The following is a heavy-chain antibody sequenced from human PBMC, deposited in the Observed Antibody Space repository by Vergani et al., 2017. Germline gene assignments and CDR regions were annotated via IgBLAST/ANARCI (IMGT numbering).Heavy chain of an antibody. CDR3: ARSVYSSRRDYYGMDV. D-gene: IGHD6-13*01. V-gene: IGHV1-8*01. Sequence: VQLVQSGAEVKKPGESLKISCKASGYTFTSYDINWVRQATGQGLEWMGWMNPNRGNTGYAQKFQGRVTMTRNTSISTAYMELSSLRSEDTAVYYCARSVYSSRRDYYGMDVWGQGTTVTVSS. CDR1: GYTFTSYD. CDR2: MNPNRGNT. J-gene: IGHJ6*02.